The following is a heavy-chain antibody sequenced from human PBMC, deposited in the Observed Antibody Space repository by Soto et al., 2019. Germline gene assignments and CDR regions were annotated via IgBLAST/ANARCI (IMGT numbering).Heavy chain of an antibody. CDR1: GGDLTNSG. Sequence: QVHLVQSGAEMKKPGSSVKVSCKVSGGDLTNSGISWVRQAPGQGLEWMGGIFPLVAMVDYSQKFQGRVTITADESTNTAYMDLGSLRAEDTAVYYCAKEAGAAFKSWGQGTLVIVSP. CDR3: AKEAGAAFKS. V-gene: IGHV1-69*12. D-gene: IGHD1-26*01. CDR2: IFPLVAMV. J-gene: IGHJ4*02.